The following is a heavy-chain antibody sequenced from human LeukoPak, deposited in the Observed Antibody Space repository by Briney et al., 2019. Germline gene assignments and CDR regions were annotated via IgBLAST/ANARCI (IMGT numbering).Heavy chain of an antibody. J-gene: IGHJ4*02. V-gene: IGHV4-38-2*02. Sequence: PSETLSLTCTVSGYSISSGYFWGWMRQPPGKGLEWIGSIYQSETAHYNPSLKSRVTISVDTSKNQFSLKLSSVTAADTAVYYCARGDFWSGPPYYFDYWGQGTLVTVSS. CDR2: IYQSETA. CDR3: ARGDFWSGPPYYFDY. CDR1: GYSISSGYF. D-gene: IGHD3-3*01.